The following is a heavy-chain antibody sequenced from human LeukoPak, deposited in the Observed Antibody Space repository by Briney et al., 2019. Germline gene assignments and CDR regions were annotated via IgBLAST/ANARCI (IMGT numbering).Heavy chain of an antibody. Sequence: ASVKVSCKASGYTFTGYYMHWVRQAPGQGLEWMGWINPNSGGTNYAQKFQGRVTMTRDTSISTAYMELSRLRSDDTAVYYCARDGEYCSGGSCYYYYGMDVWGQGTTVTVPS. CDR1: GYTFTGYY. J-gene: IGHJ6*02. CDR2: INPNSGGT. V-gene: IGHV1-2*02. CDR3: ARDGEYCSGGSCYYYYGMDV. D-gene: IGHD2-15*01.